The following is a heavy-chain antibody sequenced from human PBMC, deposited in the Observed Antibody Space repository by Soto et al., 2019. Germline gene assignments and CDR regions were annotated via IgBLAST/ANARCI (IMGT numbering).Heavy chain of an antibody. CDR3: ARDLITIFGVVNWFDP. Sequence: QVQLVESGGGVVQPGRSLRLSCAASGFTFSSYGMHWVRQAPGKGLEWVAVICYDGRNKYYADSVKGRFTISRDNSKNTLYLQMNSLRAEDTAVYYCARDLITIFGVVNWFDPWGQGTLVTVSS. V-gene: IGHV3-33*01. CDR2: ICYDGRNK. J-gene: IGHJ5*02. CDR1: GFTFSSYG. D-gene: IGHD3-3*01.